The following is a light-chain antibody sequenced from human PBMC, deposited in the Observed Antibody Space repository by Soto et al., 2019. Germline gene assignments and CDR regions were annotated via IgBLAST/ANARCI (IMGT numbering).Light chain of an antibody. Sequence: DIQMTQSPSSLSASVGDRVIITCRARQSISNSLNWYQQKPGKAPKLLIYAASSLQSGVPSRFSGSGSPTDFTLTISSLQPEDFATYHCQQTYSTPQTFGQGTKVEIK. CDR1: QSISNS. CDR3: QQTYSTPQT. J-gene: IGKJ1*01. V-gene: IGKV1-39*01. CDR2: AAS.